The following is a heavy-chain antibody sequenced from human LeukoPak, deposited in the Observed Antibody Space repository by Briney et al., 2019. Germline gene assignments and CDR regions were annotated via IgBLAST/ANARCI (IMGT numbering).Heavy chain of an antibody. V-gene: IGHV4-39*01. CDR2: IYYSGST. D-gene: IGHD6-19*01. CDR1: GGSISGSSYY. Sequence: PSETLSLTCTVSGGSISGSSYYWGWIRQPPGKGLEWIGSIYYSGSTYYNPSLKSRVTISVDTSKNQFSLKLSSVTAADTAVYYCARRHTSGWYSYWGQGTLVTVSS. J-gene: IGHJ4*02. CDR3: ARRHTSGWYSY.